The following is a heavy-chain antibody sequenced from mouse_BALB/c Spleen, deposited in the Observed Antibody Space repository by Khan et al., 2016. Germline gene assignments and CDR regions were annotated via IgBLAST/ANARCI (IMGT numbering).Heavy chain of an antibody. CDR1: GYIFTSYY. V-gene: IGHV1S81*02. Sequence: QVRLQQSGAELVKPGASVKLSCKASGYIFTSYYMYWMKQRPGQGLEWIGEINPSNGGTNFNEKFKSKATLTVDKSSSTSYIQLSSLTSEDSAVFYSTRKFYDGYYEGDFEVGGGGTTVTGAS. CDR3: TRKFYDGYYEGDFEV. J-gene: IGHJ1*01. D-gene: IGHD2-3*01. CDR2: INPSNGGT.